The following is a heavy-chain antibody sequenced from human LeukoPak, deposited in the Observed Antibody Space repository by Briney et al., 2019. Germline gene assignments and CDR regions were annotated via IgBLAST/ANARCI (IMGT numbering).Heavy chain of an antibody. CDR3: AKASSGSYAY. V-gene: IGHV3-53*01. D-gene: IGHD1-26*01. J-gene: IGHJ4*02. CDR2: IYSGGST. Sequence: GGSLRLSCAASGFTVSNNYMSWVRQAPGKGLEWVSIIYSGGSTSYADSVKGRFTISRDNSKNTLYLQMNSLRAEDTAVYYCAKASSGSYAYWGQGTLVTVSS. CDR1: GFTVSNNY.